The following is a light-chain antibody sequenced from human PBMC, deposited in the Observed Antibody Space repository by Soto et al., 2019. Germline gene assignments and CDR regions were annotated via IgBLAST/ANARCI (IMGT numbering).Light chain of an antibody. V-gene: IGKV1-5*03. J-gene: IGKJ1*01. CDR2: KAS. Sequence: DIRMTQSPSTLSASVGDRVTINCRASQSISSWLAWYQQKPGKAPKLLIYKASSLESGVPSRFSGSGSGTEFTLTISSLQPEDFATYSCQQSYNSPQTFGQGTKVDIK. CDR3: QQSYNSPQT. CDR1: QSISSW.